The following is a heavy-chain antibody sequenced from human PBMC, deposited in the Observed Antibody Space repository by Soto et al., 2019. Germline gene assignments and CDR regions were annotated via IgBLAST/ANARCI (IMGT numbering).Heavy chain of an antibody. CDR1: GFPLSSKY. J-gene: IGHJ6*03. CDR2: IYSGGST. D-gene: IGHD6-6*01. V-gene: IGHV3-66*01. CDR3: ARDIGRGAAQTNYMDV. Sequence: GSLRRNCVDSGFPLSSKYMSWVRQAPGKGLEWVSVIYSGGSTFYADSVKGRFTISRDNSKNTVYLQMNSLRAEDAGVYYCARDIGRGAAQTNYMDVWGKGTTVTVSS.